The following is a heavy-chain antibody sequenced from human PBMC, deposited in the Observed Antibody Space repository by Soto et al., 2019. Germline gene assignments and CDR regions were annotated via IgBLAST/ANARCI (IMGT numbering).Heavy chain of an antibody. J-gene: IGHJ6*02. CDR2: ITSSGSYV. D-gene: IGHD3-3*02. CDR3: VKDEGIEAMDV. Sequence: PGVSLRLSCVTSGFTFSRNTMNWVRQAPGKGLEWVASITSSGSYVYYADSVKGRFSASRDNAKNSLSLQMDSLRHDDTAIYFCVKDEGIEAMDVWGQGPTVTVSS. V-gene: IGHV3-21*01. CDR1: GFTFSRNT.